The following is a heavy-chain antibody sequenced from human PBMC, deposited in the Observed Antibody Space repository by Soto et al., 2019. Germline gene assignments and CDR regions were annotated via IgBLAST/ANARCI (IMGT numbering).Heavy chain of an antibody. CDR1: GGTFSSYA. D-gene: IGHD1-26*01. J-gene: IGHJ5*02. CDR3: ARGYSGPFNWFDP. CDR2: IIPIFGTA. V-gene: IGHV1-69*05. Sequence: SVKVSCKASGGTFSSYAISWVRQAPGQGLEWMGGIIPIFGTANYAQKFQGRVTITRDTSASTAYMKLSSLRSEDTAAYYCARGYSGPFNWFDPWGQGTQVTVSS.